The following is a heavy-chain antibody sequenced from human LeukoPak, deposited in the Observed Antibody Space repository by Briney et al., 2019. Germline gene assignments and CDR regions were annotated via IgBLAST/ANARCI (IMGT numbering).Heavy chain of an antibody. J-gene: IGHJ6*03. Sequence: SVKVSCKASGGTFSSYAISWVRQAPGQGLEWMGGIIPILGIANYAQKFQGRVTITTDESTSTAYMELSSLRSEDTAVYYCARNSEVVPAAMGYYYYYMDVWGKGTTVTVSS. D-gene: IGHD2-2*01. CDR1: GGTFSSYA. CDR2: IIPILGIA. CDR3: ARNSEVVPAAMGYYYYYMDV. V-gene: IGHV1-69*10.